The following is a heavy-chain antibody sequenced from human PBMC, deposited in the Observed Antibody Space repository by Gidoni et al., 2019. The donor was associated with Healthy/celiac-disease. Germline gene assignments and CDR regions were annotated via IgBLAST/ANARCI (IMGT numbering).Heavy chain of an antibody. J-gene: IGHJ6*02. D-gene: IGHD3-10*01. CDR3: AKGQGSPPTSAFTYYYYYYAMDV. CDR1: GFTFSSYG. CDR2: KSYDGSNK. V-gene: IGHV3-30*18. Sequence: QVQLVASGGGVVQPGRSLRLSCAASGFTFSSYGLHWVRQAPGKGLEWVAVKSYDGSNKYYADSVKGRFTISRNNSKNTLYLQMNSLRAEDTAVYYCAKGQGSPPTSAFTYYYYYYAMDVWGQGTTVTVSS.